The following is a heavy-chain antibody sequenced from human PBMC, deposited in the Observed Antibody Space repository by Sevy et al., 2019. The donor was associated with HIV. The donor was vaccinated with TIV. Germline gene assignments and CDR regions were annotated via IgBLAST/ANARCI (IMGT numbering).Heavy chain of an antibody. V-gene: IGHV3-33*08. Sequence: GGSLRLSCAASGFTFSSYGMHWVRQAPGKGLEWVAVIWYDGSNKYYADSVKGRFTISRDNSKNTLYLQMNSLRAEDTAVYYFASDQSLNYMDVWGKGTTVTVSS. D-gene: IGHD3-10*01. CDR3: ASDQSLNYMDV. J-gene: IGHJ6*03. CDR1: GFTFSSYG. CDR2: IWYDGSNK.